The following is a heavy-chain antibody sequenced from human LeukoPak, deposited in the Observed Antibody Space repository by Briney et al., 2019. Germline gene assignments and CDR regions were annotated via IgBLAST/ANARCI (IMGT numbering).Heavy chain of an antibody. CDR1: GYTFTGYY. CDR3: ARAVSYYDILTGSRANYYYYYMDV. Sequence: ASVKVSCKASGYTFTGYYMHWVRQAPGQGLEWMGWINPNSGGTNYAQKFQGRVTMTRDTSISTAYMELSRLRSDDTAVYYCARAVSYYDILTGSRANYYYYYMDVWGKGTTVTISS. D-gene: IGHD3-9*01. V-gene: IGHV1-2*02. CDR2: INPNSGGT. J-gene: IGHJ6*03.